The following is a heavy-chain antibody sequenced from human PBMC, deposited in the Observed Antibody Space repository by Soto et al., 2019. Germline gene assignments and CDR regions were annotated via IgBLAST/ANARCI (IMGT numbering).Heavy chain of an antibody. J-gene: IGHJ2*01. CDR2: IYSVVST. CDR1: GFSVSGKY. D-gene: IGHD6-13*01. Sequence: GESLKISCAATGFSVSGKYMGWVRQAPGKGLEWISVIYSVVSTQYADSVKGRFTISRDNSENTLYLQMKYLRVEDTAIYYCARVLDAAVGYWYFELWGRGTLVTVSS. V-gene: IGHV3-66*01. CDR3: ARVLDAAVGYWYFEL.